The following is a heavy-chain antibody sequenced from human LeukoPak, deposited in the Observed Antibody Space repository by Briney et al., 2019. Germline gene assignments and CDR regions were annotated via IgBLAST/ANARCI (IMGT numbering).Heavy chain of an antibody. Sequence: SETLSLTCTVSGGSISSYYWSWIRQPPGKGLEWIGYIYYSGSTNYNPSLKSRVTISVDTSKNQFSLKLSSVTAADTAVYYCARARVITHDFEYWGQGTLVTVSS. CDR1: GGSISSYY. CDR3: ARARVITHDFEY. V-gene: IGHV4-59*01. D-gene: IGHD4-17*01. J-gene: IGHJ4*02. CDR2: IYYSGST.